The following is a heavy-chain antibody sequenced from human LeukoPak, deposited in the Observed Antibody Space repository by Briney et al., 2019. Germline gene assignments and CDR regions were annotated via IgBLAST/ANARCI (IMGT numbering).Heavy chain of an antibody. CDR2: ISSSSSYI. D-gene: IGHD2-2*01. Sequence: GGSLRLSCAASGFTFSSYSMNWVRQAPGKGLEWVSSISSSSSYIYYADSVKGRFTISRDNAKNSLYLQMNSLRAEDTAVYYCATGSIVVVPAATQALNWFDPWGQGTLVTVSS. J-gene: IGHJ5*02. CDR3: ATGSIVVVPAATQALNWFDP. CDR1: GFTFSSYS. V-gene: IGHV3-21*01.